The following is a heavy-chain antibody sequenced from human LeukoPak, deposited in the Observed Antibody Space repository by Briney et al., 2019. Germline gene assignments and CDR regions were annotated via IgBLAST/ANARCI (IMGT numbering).Heavy chain of an antibody. D-gene: IGHD5-18*01. CDR1: GGSFSGYY. Sequence: PSETLSLTCAVYGGSFSGYYWSWIRQPPGKGLEWIGEINHSGSTNYNPSLKSRVTISVDTSKNQFSLKLSSVTAADTAVYYCARGKLWSNFDYWGQGTLVTVSS. CDR3: ARGKLWSNFDY. J-gene: IGHJ4*02. V-gene: IGHV4-34*01. CDR2: INHSGST.